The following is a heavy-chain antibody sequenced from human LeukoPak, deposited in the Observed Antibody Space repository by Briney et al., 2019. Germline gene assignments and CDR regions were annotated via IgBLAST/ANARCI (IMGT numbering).Heavy chain of an antibody. V-gene: IGHV3-48*01. CDR2: ISSDSGTI. J-gene: IGHJ4*02. D-gene: IGHD1-1*01. CDR1: GFTFSRKT. Sequence: PGGSLRLSCAASGFTFSRKTMNWVRQAPGKGLEWVSYISSDSGTIYYADSVRGRFTISRDNAKNSLYLQMNSLRAEDTAVYYCARHGGWGSTFDYWGQGTLVTVSS. CDR3: ARHGGWGSTFDY.